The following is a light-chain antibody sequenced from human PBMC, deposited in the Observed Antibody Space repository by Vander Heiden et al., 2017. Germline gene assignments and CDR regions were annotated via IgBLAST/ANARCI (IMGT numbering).Light chain of an antibody. Sequence: EVVLTQSPGPLSLSPGERATLSCRASQSGSSNYLIWYQQKPGQAPRLLIYGSSSRATDIPDRFSGSGSGTDFTLTITRLEPEDFAVYYCQQYGSSGVITFGQGTRLEIQ. CDR2: GSS. V-gene: IGKV3-20*01. CDR3: QQYGSSGVIT. J-gene: IGKJ5*01. CDR1: QSGSSNY.